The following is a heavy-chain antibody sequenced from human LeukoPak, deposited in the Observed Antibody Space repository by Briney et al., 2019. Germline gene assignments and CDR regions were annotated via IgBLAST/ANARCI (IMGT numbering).Heavy chain of an antibody. CDR2: IIPILGIA. Sequence: ASVKVSCKPSGGTFSTYAISWVRQAPGQGLEWMGRIIPILGIATSAQKFQGRVTITADKSTSTAYMELSSLRSEDTAVYYCARVRRYYYDSSGTPRRGYYYYGMDVWGQGTTVTVSS. CDR3: ARVRRYYYDSSGTPRRGYYYYGMDV. J-gene: IGHJ6*02. D-gene: IGHD3-22*01. CDR1: GGTFSTYA. V-gene: IGHV1-69*04.